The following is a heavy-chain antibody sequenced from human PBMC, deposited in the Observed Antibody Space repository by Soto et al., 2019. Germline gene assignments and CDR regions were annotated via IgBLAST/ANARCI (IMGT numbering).Heavy chain of an antibody. V-gene: IGHV4-39*01. CDR2: IYYSGCT. D-gene: IGHD3-3*01. J-gene: IGHJ5*02. CDR3: ARTTYDFWSGYKNWCDP. CDR1: GGSISSSSYY. Sequence: QLQLRESGPGLVKPSETLSLTCTVSGGSISSSSYYWGWIRQPLGKGLEWIGSIYYSGCTYYNPSLTRRVTISVDTAMTPFSLKLSSVTAADTAVYYCARTTYDFWSGYKNWCDPWGQGTLVTGSS.